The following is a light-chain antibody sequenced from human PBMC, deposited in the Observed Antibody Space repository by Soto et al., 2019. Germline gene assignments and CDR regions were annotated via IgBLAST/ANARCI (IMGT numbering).Light chain of an antibody. V-gene: IGKV1-6*01. Sequence: AIQMTQFPASLSASVGDRVTITCRASQGIRGELGWYQQKPGKAPKLLTYGASRLESGVPSRFSGSGSGTDFSLTVCSVRPEDSATYFCLQDYYYPRTFGQGTKLQIK. J-gene: IGKJ2*01. CDR3: LQDYYYPRT. CDR1: QGIRGE. CDR2: GAS.